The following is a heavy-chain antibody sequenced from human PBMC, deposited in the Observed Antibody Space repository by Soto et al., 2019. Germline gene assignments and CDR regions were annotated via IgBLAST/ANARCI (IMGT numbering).Heavy chain of an antibody. D-gene: IGHD6-13*01. CDR3: AREPTTAGTVNWFDP. Sequence: VQLQESGPGLVKPSETLSLICTVSGGSISSDYLSWIRQPAGKGLEWIGRVYTSGYSNSNPSLKSRVTMSVDTSKTQFSLNLSSVTAADTAVYYFAREPTTAGTVNWFDPWGQGTLVTVSS. J-gene: IGHJ5*02. CDR1: GGSISSDY. V-gene: IGHV4-4*07. CDR2: VYTSGYS.